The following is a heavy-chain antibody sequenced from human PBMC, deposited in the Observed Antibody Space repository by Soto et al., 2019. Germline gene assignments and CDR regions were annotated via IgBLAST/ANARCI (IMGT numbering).Heavy chain of an antibody. D-gene: IGHD5-18*01. V-gene: IGHV3-21*01. CDR2: ISSSSSYI. CDR1: GFTFSSYS. Sequence: PVGSLRLSCAASGFTFSSYSMNWVRQAPGKGLEWVSSISSSSSYIYYADSVKGRFTISRDNAKNSLYLQMNSLRAEDTAVYYCARNVDTVNGWSDWFDPWGQGTLVT. J-gene: IGHJ5*02. CDR3: ARNVDTVNGWSDWFDP.